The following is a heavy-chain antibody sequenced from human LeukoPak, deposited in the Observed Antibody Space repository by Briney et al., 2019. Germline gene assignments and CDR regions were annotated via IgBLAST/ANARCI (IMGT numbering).Heavy chain of an antibody. V-gene: IGHV4-39*07. CDR2: VFYSGSS. Sequence: SETLSLTCTVSGDSIGSSNSYWGWVRQPPGKGLEWIGTVFYSGSSYYNPTLKSRVTISVDTSKNQFSLKLSSVTAADTAVYYCAREGPLRSSDAFDIWGQGTMVTVSS. J-gene: IGHJ3*02. D-gene: IGHD4-17*01. CDR1: GDSIGSSNSY. CDR3: AREGPLRSSDAFDI.